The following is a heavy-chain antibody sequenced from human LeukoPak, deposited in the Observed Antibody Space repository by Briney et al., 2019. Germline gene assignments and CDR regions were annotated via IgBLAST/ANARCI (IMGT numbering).Heavy chain of an antibody. J-gene: IGHJ4*02. D-gene: IGHD3-10*01. CDR3: VNVLFG. Sequence: GGCLRLSRAVSRLTLCSYWIHSVGQVPGEGVVWVSRISSDGSTTTYADSVRGRFTISRDNAKNTLYLKMNSQRAEDTSVYYCVNVLFGWGQGTLVTVSS. V-gene: IGHV3-74*01. CDR1: RLTLCSYW. CDR2: ISSDGSTT.